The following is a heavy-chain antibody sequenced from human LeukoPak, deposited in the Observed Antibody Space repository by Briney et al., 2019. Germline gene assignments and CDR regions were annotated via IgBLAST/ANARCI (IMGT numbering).Heavy chain of an antibody. V-gene: IGHV3-30-3*01. J-gene: IGHJ4*02. Sequence: GGSLRLSCAASGFTFSRFAIHWVRQAPGKGLEWVAVISYDGSITDYADSVRGRFTVSRDNSKNTLWLPMNSLRGEDTAVYYCARDCGYYCESQDTSGSDYWGQGTLVTVSS. D-gene: IGHD3-22*01. CDR1: GFTFSRFA. CDR3: ARDCGYYCESQDTSGSDY. CDR2: ISYDGSIT.